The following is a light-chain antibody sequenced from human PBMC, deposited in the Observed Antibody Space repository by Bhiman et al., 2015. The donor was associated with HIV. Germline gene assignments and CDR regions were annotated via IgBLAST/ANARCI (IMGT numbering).Light chain of an antibody. V-gene: IGLV2-23*02. Sequence: QSALTQPASVSGSPGQSITISCTGTSSDVGSYNLVSWYQQYPGKAPKLMIYEVNKRPSGVSYRFSGSKSGNTASLTISGLQAEDEADYYCCSYAGSSTVVFGTGTKVTVL. CDR3: CSYAGSSTVV. CDR1: SSDVGSYNL. J-gene: IGLJ1*01. CDR2: EVN.